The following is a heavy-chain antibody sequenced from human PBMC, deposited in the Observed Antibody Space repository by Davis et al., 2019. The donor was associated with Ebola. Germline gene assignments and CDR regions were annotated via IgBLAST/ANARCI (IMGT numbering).Heavy chain of an antibody. CDR3: ARHWVGATSGMDV. D-gene: IGHD1-26*01. Sequence: KVSCKASGYSFTSFWIGWVRQPPGQGLEWMGAILPGDSDTRYSPSFQGQVTISADKSISTAYLQWSSLKASDTAMYYCARHWVGATSGMDVWGQGTTVTVSS. CDR2: ILPGDSDT. CDR1: GYSFTSFW. V-gene: IGHV5-51*01. J-gene: IGHJ6*02.